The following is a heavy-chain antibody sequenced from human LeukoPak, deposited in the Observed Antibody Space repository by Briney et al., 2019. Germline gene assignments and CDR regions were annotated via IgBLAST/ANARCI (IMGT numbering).Heavy chain of an antibody. V-gene: IGHV4-59*12. D-gene: IGHD3-10*01. CDR1: GGSISSYY. J-gene: IGHJ5*02. CDR3: ARDSGTTGEVKFDP. CDR2: IYYSGST. Sequence: SETLSLTCTVSGGSISSYYWSWIRQPPGKGLEWIGYIYYSGSTNYNPSLKSRVTMSVDTSTNQFFLKMTSVTAADTGVYSCARDSGTTGEVKFDPWGRGTLVTVSS.